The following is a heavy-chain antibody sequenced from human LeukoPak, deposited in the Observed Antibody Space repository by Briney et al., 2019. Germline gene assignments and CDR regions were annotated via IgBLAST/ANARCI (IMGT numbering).Heavy chain of an antibody. D-gene: IGHD6-13*01. CDR1: GGSISSYY. CDR3: ARGESYSSSWPPYYYYYYYMDV. V-gene: IGHV4-59*01. CDR2: IYYSGST. Sequence: SETLSLTCTVSGGSISSYYWSWIRRPPGKGLEWIGYIYYSGSTNYNPSLKSRVTISVDTSKNQFSLKLSSVTAADTAVYYCARGESYSSSWPPYYYYYYYMDVWGKGTTVTVSS. J-gene: IGHJ6*03.